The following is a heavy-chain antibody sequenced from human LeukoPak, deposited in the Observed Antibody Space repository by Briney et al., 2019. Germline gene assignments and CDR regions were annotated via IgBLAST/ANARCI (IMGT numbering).Heavy chain of an antibody. V-gene: IGHV1-8*01. CDR1: GYTFTSYD. CDR2: MNPNSGNT. CDR3: ASTRNRYDSSGYDAFDI. Sequence: ASVKVSCKASGYTFTSYDINWVRQATGQGLEWKGWMNPNSGNTGYAQKFQGRVTMTRNTSISTAYMELSSLRSEDTAVYYCASTRNRYDSSGYDAFDIWGQGTMVTVSS. J-gene: IGHJ3*02. D-gene: IGHD3-22*01.